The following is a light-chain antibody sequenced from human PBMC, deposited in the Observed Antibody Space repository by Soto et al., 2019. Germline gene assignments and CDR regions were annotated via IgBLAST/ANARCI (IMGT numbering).Light chain of an antibody. CDR2: AVS. J-gene: IGKJ3*01. V-gene: IGKV1-39*01. CDR3: QQSYSTPQFT. Sequence: DLQMTQSPSSLSASVGDTVTITCRASQTVSNSLNWYQQKPGKAPKLLIYAVSRLQSGVPSRFSGSGSGTDFTLTISSLQPEDFSTYYCQQSYSTPQFTFGPGTKVDIK. CDR1: QTVSNS.